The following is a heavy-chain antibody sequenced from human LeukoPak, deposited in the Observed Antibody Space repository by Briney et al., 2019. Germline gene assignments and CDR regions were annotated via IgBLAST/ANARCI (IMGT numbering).Heavy chain of an antibody. CDR3: VRDPPYSSSWSTEDYFDY. CDR2: INWNGGST. CDR1: GFTFDDYG. D-gene: IGHD6-13*01. V-gene: IGHV3-20*04. Sequence: GGSLRLSCAASGFTFDDYGMSWVRQAPGKGLEWVSGINWNGGSTGYADSVKGRFTISRDNAKNSLYLQMNSLRAEDTALYYCVRDPPYSSSWSTEDYFDYWGQGTLVTVSS. J-gene: IGHJ4*02.